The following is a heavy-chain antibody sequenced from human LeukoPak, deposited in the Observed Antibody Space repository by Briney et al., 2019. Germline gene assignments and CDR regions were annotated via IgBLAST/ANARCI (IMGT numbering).Heavy chain of an antibody. J-gene: IGHJ4*02. V-gene: IGHV3-53*01. CDR2: IYAGGNM. CDR1: GXTVSSYY. D-gene: IGHD1-1*01. Sequence: PGGSLRLSCAASGXTVSSYYMSWVRQAPGKGLEWVSVIYAGGNMYYADSVKGRFTISRDNSKNTLYLQMNSLRAEDTAVYYCASTLRYRFDSWGQGALVTVSS. CDR3: ASTLRYRFDS.